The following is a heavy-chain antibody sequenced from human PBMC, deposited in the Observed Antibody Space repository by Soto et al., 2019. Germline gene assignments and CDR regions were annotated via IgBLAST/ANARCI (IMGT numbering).Heavy chain of an antibody. V-gene: IGHV6-1*01. CDR2: TYYRSKWYN. Sequence: PSQTLSLTCAISGDSVSSNSAAWNWIRQSPSRGLEWLGRTYYRSKWYNDYAVSVKSRITINPDTSKNQFSLQLNSVTPEDTVVYYCARMPHGGYSGYEWSQNFDYWGQGTLVTVSS. CDR3: ARMPHGGYSGYEWSQNFDY. CDR1: GDSVSSNSAA. J-gene: IGHJ4*02. D-gene: IGHD5-12*01.